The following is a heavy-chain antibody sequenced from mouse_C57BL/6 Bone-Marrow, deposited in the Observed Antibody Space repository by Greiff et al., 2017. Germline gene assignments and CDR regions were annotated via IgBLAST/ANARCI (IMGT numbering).Heavy chain of an antibody. D-gene: IGHD4-1*01. Sequence: EVKLVESGGDLVKPGGSLKLSCAASGFTFSSYGLSWVRQTPDKRLEWVATISSGGSYTYYPDSVKGRFTISRDNAKNTLYLQMSSLKSEDTAMYYCARQRTGYYLDYWGQGTTLTVSS. CDR3: ARQRTGYYLDY. CDR2: ISSGGSYT. CDR1: GFTFSSYG. J-gene: IGHJ2*01. V-gene: IGHV5-6*01.